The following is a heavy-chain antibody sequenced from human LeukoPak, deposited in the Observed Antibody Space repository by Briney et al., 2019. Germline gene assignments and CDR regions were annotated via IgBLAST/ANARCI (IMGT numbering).Heavy chain of an antibody. V-gene: IGHV3-48*01. CDR1: GFTFSSCS. CDR2: ISSSSSTI. Sequence: GGSLRLSCAASGFTFSSCSMNWVRQAPGKGLEWVSYISSSSSTIYYADSVKGRFTISRDNAKNSLYLQMNSLRAEDTAVYYCAREGLTIDYYYYMDVWGKGTTVTVSS. D-gene: IGHD3-3*01. J-gene: IGHJ6*03. CDR3: AREGLTIDYYYYMDV.